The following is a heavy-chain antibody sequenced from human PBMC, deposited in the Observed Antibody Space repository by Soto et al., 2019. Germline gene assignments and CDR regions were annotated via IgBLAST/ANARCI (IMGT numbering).Heavy chain of an antibody. V-gene: IGHV3-11*06. J-gene: IGHJ4*02. CDR1: GFAFSDFH. Sequence: QVQLVESGGDLVKPGGSLRLSCAASGFAFSDFHMSWIRQAPGKGLEYVSYIVTSSVYTNYADSVKGRFTISRDNAKNSVYLEMKSLRVEDTATYYCARLRSSGWYLGGYLDFWGQGTQVTVSS. CDR3: ARLRSSGWYLGGYLDF. D-gene: IGHD6-13*01. CDR2: IVTSSVYT.